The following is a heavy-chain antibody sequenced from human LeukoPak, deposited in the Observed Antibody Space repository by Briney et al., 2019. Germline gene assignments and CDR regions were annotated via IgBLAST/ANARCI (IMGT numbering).Heavy chain of an antibody. D-gene: IGHD2-2*01. Sequence: ASVKVSCKASGYTFTGYYMHWVRQAPGQGLEWMGWINPNSGGSNYAQKFQGRVTMTRDTSISKAYMELSRLRSDDTAVYYCARDPGGRYCSSTSCPSYYYYGMDVWGQGTTVTVSS. CDR2: INPNSGGS. CDR3: ARDPGGRYCSSTSCPSYYYYGMDV. CDR1: GYTFTGYY. V-gene: IGHV1-2*02. J-gene: IGHJ6*02.